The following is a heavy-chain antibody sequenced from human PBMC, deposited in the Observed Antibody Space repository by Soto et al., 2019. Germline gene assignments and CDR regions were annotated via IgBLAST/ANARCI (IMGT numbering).Heavy chain of an antibody. V-gene: IGHV4-34*01. CDR2: INHSGST. D-gene: IGHD1-1*01. Sequence: LALTCAVYGGSFSGYYWSWIRQPPGKGLEWIGEINHSGSTNYNPSLKSRVTISVDTSKDQFSLKLSSVTAADTAVYYCARRFSCGLTTFTFYYFDYWGQGTLVTVSS. J-gene: IGHJ4*02. CDR3: ARRFSCGLTTFTFYYFDY. CDR1: GGSFSGYY.